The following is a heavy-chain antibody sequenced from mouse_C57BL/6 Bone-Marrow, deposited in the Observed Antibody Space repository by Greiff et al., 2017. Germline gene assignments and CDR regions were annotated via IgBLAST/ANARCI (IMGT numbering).Heavy chain of an antibody. Sequence: EVQLQQSGPELVKPGASVKISCKASGYSFTGYYMNWVKQSPEKSLEWIGEINPSTGGTTYNQKFKAKATLTVDKSSSTAYMQLKSLTSEDSAVYYCAGCGHGYGAWFAYWGQGTLVTVSA. D-gene: IGHD2-14*01. CDR3: AGCGHGYGAWFAY. CDR1: GYSFTGYY. J-gene: IGHJ3*01. CDR2: INPSTGGT. V-gene: IGHV1-42*01.